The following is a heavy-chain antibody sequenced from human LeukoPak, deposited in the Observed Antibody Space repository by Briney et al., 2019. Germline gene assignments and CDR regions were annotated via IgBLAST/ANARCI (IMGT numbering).Heavy chain of an antibody. Sequence: GGSLRLSCAASGFTFSSYGMHWVRQAPGKGLEWVAVIWYDGSNKYYADSVKGRFTISRDNSKNTLYPQMNSLRAEDTAVYYCARDWRHRDYGSGSLDYWGQGALVTVSS. CDR1: GFTFSSYG. J-gene: IGHJ4*02. CDR3: ARDWRHRDYGSGSLDY. CDR2: IWYDGSNK. V-gene: IGHV3-33*01. D-gene: IGHD3-10*01.